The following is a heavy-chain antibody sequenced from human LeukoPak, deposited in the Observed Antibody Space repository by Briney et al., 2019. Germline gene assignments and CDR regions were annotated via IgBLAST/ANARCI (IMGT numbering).Heavy chain of an antibody. CDR2: IKSDGSST. D-gene: IGHD4-17*01. V-gene: IGHV3-23*01. CDR3: ARFPGGLYGDTDSA. Sequence: PGGSLRLSCAASGFIFSSYAMSWVRQAPGKGLEWVSRIKSDGSSTTYADSVKGRFTISRDSSKNTLYLQMNSLRAEDTAVYYCARFPGGLYGDTDSAWGQGTLVTVSS. CDR1: GFIFSSYA. J-gene: IGHJ5*02.